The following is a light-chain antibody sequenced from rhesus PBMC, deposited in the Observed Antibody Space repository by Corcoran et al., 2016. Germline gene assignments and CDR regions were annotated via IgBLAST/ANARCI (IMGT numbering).Light chain of an antibody. CDR1: QSLLHSGGKTY. J-gene: IGKJ1*01. Sequence: DIVMTQTPLSLPVTPGEPASISCRSSQSLLHSGGKTYLYWYPQKPGQSPQLLIHEVSNLASGVPDRFSGNGPGTDFTLKISRVEAEDVGVYYCMQGIQLPQTFGQGTKVEIK. CDR2: EVS. CDR3: MQGIQLPQT. V-gene: IGKV2-104*02.